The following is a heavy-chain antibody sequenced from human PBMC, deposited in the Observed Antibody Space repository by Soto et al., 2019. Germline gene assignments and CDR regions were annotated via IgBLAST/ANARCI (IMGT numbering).Heavy chain of an antibody. J-gene: IGHJ5*02. CDR2: IYYSGST. V-gene: IGHV4-39*01. Sequence: QLQLQESGPGLVKPSETLSLTCTVSGGSISSSSYYWGWIRQPPGKGLEWIGSIYYSGSTYYNPSRMSRVTISVDTSKNQFSLKLSSVTAADTAVYYCASPKIAFYNGFDPWGQGTLVTVSS. CDR3: ASPKIAFYNGFDP. D-gene: IGHD3-3*02. CDR1: GGSISSSSYY.